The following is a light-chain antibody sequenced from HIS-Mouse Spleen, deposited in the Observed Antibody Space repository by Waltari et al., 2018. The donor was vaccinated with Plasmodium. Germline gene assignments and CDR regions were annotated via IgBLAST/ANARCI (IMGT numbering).Light chain of an antibody. CDR1: QSISSW. CDR2: KAS. CDR3: QQYNSYSWT. Sequence: DIQMTQSPSTLSASVGDRVTITFRASQSISSWLAGYKQKPGKAPKLLIYKASSLESGVPSRISGSGSGTEFTLTISSLQPDDFATYYCQQYNSYSWTFGQGTKVEIK. J-gene: IGKJ1*01. V-gene: IGKV1-5*03.